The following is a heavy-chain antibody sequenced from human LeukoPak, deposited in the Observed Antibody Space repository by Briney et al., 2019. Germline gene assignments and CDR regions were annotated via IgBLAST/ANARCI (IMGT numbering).Heavy chain of an antibody. D-gene: IGHD1-26*01. CDR2: INHSGST. Sequence: PSETLSLTCAVYGGSFSGYYWSWIRQPPGKGLEWIGEINHSGSTNYNPSLKSRVTISVDTSKNQFSLKLSSVTAADTAVYYCARGRCGTRSGRLDYWGQGTLVTVSS. CDR1: GGSFSGYY. J-gene: IGHJ4*02. CDR3: ARGRCGTRSGRLDY. V-gene: IGHV4-34*01.